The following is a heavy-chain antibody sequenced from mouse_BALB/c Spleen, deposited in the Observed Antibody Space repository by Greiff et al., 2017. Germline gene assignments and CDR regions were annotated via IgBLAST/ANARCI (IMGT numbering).Heavy chain of an antibody. CDR2: ISSGSSTI. Sequence: EVQGVESGGGLVQPGGSRKLSCAASGFTFSSFGMHWVRQAPEKGLEWVAYISSGSSTIYYADTVKGRFTISRDNPKNTLFLQMTSLRSEDTAMYYGARNGNLDYWGQGTTLTVSS. CDR3: ARNGNLDY. J-gene: IGHJ2*01. D-gene: IGHD2-1*01. V-gene: IGHV5-17*02. CDR1: GFTFSSFG.